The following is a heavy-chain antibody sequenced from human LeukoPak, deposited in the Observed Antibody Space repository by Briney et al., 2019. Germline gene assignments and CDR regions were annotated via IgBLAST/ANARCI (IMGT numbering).Heavy chain of an antibody. CDR3: AKDQFSSGPDAFDI. D-gene: IGHD6-25*01. V-gene: IGHV3-21*01. CDR2: ISSSSSYI. Sequence: PGGSLRLSCAASGFTFSSYSMNWVRQAPGKGLEWVSSISSSSSYIYYADSVKGRFTISRDNAKNSLYLQMNSLRAEDTAVYYCAKDQFSSGPDAFDIWGQGTMVTVSS. J-gene: IGHJ3*02. CDR1: GFTFSSYS.